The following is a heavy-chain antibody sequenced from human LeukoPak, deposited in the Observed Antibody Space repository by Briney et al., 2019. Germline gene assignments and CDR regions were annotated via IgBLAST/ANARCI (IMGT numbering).Heavy chain of an antibody. Sequence: GGSLRLSCAASGFTFSSYAMHWVRQAPGKGLEWVAVISYDGSNEYYADSVKGRFTISRDNSKNTLYLQMNSLRAEDTAVYYCARDLVGDGALALDYWGQGTLVTVSS. J-gene: IGHJ4*02. CDR1: GFTFSSYA. CDR3: ARDLVGDGALALDY. CDR2: ISYDGSNE. V-gene: IGHV3-30*04. D-gene: IGHD4-17*01.